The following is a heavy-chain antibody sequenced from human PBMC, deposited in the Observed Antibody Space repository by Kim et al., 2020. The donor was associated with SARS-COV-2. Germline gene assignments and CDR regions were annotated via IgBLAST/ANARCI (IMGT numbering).Heavy chain of an antibody. V-gene: IGHV1-2*02. CDR2: INPNSGGT. CDR3: ARVRVYYYGSGSYYDAFDI. CDR1: GYTFTGYY. Sequence: ASVKVSCKASGYTFTGYYMHWVRQAPGQGLEWMGWINPNSGGTNYAQKFQGRVTMTRDTSISTAYMELSRLRSDDTAVYYCARVRVYYYGSGSYYDAFDIWGQGTMVTVSS. D-gene: IGHD3-10*01. J-gene: IGHJ3*02.